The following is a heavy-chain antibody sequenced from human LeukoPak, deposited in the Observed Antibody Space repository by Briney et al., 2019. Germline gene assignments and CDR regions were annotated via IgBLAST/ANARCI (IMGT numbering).Heavy chain of an antibody. CDR3: ARELPGHKNPWDWFDP. J-gene: IGHJ5*02. D-gene: IGHD1-14*01. Sequence: VASVKVSCKASGYTFTRYYIHWVRQAPAQGLEWMGIINPSGGNTSYAQKFQGRVTMTRDTSTSTAYMELSSLRSEDTAGYYGARELPGHKNPWDWFDPWGQGTLVTVSS. V-gene: IGHV1-46*01. CDR2: INPSGGNT. CDR1: GYTFTRYY.